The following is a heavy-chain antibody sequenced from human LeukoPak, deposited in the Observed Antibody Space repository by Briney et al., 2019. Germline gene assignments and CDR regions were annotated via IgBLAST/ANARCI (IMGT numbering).Heavy chain of an antibody. CDR1: GFTFSSYS. Sequence: GGSLRLSSAASGFTFSSYSMNWVRQAPGKGLEWVSYISSSGSTIYYADSVKGRFTISRDNAENSLSLQMNSLRAEDTAIYYCAREVGTMKDAFDIWGQRTMVTVSS. CDR2: ISSSGSTI. CDR3: AREVGTMKDAFDI. V-gene: IGHV3-48*04. D-gene: IGHD1-26*01. J-gene: IGHJ3*02.